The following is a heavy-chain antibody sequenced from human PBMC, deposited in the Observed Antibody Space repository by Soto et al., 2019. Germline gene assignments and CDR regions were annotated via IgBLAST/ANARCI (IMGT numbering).Heavy chain of an antibody. J-gene: IGHJ6*02. Sequence: QVQLVQSGAEVKKPGSSVKVSCKASGGTFSNYAISWVRQAPGQGLEWMGGIIPIFGTTNYAQKFQGRVTITADEFTSTAYMELSSLRSEDTAVYYCARDAIFGVVIRGIDYYYGMDVWGQGTTVTVSS. D-gene: IGHD3-3*01. CDR2: IIPIFGTT. CDR1: GGTFSNYA. V-gene: IGHV1-69*01. CDR3: ARDAIFGVVIRGIDYYYGMDV.